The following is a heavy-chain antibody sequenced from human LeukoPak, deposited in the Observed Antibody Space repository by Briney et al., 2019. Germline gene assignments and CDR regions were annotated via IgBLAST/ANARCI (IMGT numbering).Heavy chain of an antibody. V-gene: IGHV4-39*01. J-gene: IGHJ2*01. CDR2: IYYSGST. CDR3: ARQRGGGYWYFDL. CDR1: GGSISSTSYW. Sequence: PETLSLTCTVSGGSISSTSYWWAWIRQPPGKGLEWIGSIYYSGSTYYNPSLKSRVTISVDTSKNHFSLILSSVTAADTAVYYCARQRGGGYWYFDLWGRGTLVTVSS.